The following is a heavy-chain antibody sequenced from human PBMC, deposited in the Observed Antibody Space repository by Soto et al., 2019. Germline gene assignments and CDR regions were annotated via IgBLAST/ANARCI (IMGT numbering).Heavy chain of an antibody. CDR3: ANDILQYKNYYRRYGMDV. CDR1: GFTFSSFH. Sequence: GGSLRLSCAASGFTFSSFHMNWVRQAPGRGLEWVAYITSSSDTIYYSDSVKGRFTISRDNGKNSLFLQMNSLRDEDTAVYYCANDILQYKNYYRRYGMDVWGQGTTVTVSS. CDR2: ITSSSDTI. V-gene: IGHV3-48*02. D-gene: IGHD4-4*01. J-gene: IGHJ6*02.